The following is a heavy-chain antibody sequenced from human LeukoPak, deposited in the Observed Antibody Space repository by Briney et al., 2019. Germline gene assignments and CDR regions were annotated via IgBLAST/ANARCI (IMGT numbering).Heavy chain of an antibody. CDR1: GFIFDTYR. Sequence: GGSLRLSCAASGFIFDTYRMNWVRQAPGKGLEWVKSISASGSYIYYTDSLKGRFTMSRDNTKNSLYLQMNDLRAEDTAVYYCARDSPGTTASDYWGQGTLVTVSS. D-gene: IGHD1-1*01. CDR3: ARDSPGTTASDY. V-gene: IGHV3-21*01. J-gene: IGHJ4*02. CDR2: ISASGSYI.